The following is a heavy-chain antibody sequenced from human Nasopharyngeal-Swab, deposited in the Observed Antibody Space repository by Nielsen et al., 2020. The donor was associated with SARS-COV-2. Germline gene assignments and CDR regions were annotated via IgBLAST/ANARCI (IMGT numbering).Heavy chain of an antibody. CDR1: GGSISSGGYY. CDR3: ARDGGAITLVRGVIPRGAFDI. CDR2: IYYSGST. Sequence: SETLSLTCTVSGGSISSGGYYWSWIRQHPGKGLEWIGYIYYSGSTNYNPSLKSRVTISVDTSKNQFSLKLSSVTAADTALYYCARDGGAITLVRGVIPRGAFDIWGQGTMVTVSS. J-gene: IGHJ3*02. D-gene: IGHD3-10*01. V-gene: IGHV4-61*08.